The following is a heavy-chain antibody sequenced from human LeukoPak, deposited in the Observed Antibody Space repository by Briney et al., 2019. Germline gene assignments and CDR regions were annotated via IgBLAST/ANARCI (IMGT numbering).Heavy chain of an antibody. Sequence: SETLSLTCSVSGDSFSNYYWTWIRQPPRKGLEWIGYVYYSGSTNYNPSLKTRLHLSVDTSKNRFSLKLSSVTAADTAVYYCASSPRLTTSWFLFDYWGHGTLVTVSS. CDR2: VYYSGST. CDR1: GDSFSNYY. V-gene: IGHV4-59*08. J-gene: IGHJ4*01. D-gene: IGHD2-2*01. CDR3: ASSPRLTTSWFLFDY.